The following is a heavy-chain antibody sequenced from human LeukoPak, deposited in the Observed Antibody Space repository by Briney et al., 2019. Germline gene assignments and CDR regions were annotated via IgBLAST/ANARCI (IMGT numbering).Heavy chain of an antibody. J-gene: IGHJ3*02. CDR3: AREKGSHAFDI. CDR2: IYYSGST. CDR1: AGSINNHY. V-gene: IGHV4-59*11. Sequence: SETLSLTCTVSAGSINNHYWSWIRQPPGKGLEWIGYIYYSGSTNYNPSLKSRLTISVDTSKNQFSLGLNSVTAADTAVYYCAREKGSHAFDIWGQGTMVTVSS.